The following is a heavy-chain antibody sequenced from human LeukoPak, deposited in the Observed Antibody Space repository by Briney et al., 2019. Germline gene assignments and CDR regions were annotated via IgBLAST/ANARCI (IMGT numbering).Heavy chain of an antibody. CDR3: ASDYYDSSGYYR. J-gene: IGHJ5*02. CDR1: GGTFIIYT. D-gene: IGHD3-22*01. CDR2: IIPILGIA. V-gene: IGHV1-69*02. Sequence: SVKVSCKASGGTFIIYTISWVRQAPGQGREWMGRIIPILGIANYAQKFQGRVTITADKSTSTAYMELSSLRSEDTAVYYCASDYYDSSGYYRWGQGTLVTVSS.